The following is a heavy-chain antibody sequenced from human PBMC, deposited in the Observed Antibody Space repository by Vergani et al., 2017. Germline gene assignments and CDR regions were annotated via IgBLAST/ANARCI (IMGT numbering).Heavy chain of an antibody. Sequence: QVQLVQSGAEVKKPGASVKVSCKASGYTFTSYYMHWVRQAPGQGLEWMGIINPSGGSTSYAQKFQGRVTMTRDTSTSTVYMWLSSLRSEDTAVYYCARDRRYCSSTSCYVGRDWFDPWGQGTLVTVSS. V-gene: IGHV1-46*01. CDR2: INPSGGST. J-gene: IGHJ5*02. CDR1: GYTFTSYY. CDR3: ARDRRYCSSTSCYVGRDWFDP. D-gene: IGHD2-2*01.